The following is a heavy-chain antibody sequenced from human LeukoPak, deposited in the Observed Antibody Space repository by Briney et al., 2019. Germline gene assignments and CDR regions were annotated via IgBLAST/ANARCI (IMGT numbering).Heavy chain of an antibody. D-gene: IGHD3-9*01. Sequence: ASVKVSCKASGYTFTSYDINWVRQATGQGLEWMGWMNPNSGNTGYAQKFQGRVTITRNTSISTAYMELSSLRSEDTAVYYCARGPELRYFDWLFPYGDINWFDPWGQGTLVTVSS. CDR1: GYTFTSYD. V-gene: IGHV1-8*03. CDR3: ARGPELRYFDWLFPYGDINWFDP. CDR2: MNPNSGNT. J-gene: IGHJ5*02.